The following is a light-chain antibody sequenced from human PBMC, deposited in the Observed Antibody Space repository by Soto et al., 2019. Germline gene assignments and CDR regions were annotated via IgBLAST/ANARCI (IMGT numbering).Light chain of an antibody. J-gene: IGLJ2*01. CDR1: SSDVGSYNL. CDR2: EGS. V-gene: IGLV2-23*03. CDR3: CSYAGSSTFAGV. Sequence: QSALTQPASVSGSPGQSITISCTGTSSDVGSYNLVSWYQQHPGKAPKLMIYEGSKRPSGVSNRFSGSKSGNTASLTISGLQAEDEADYYCCSYAGSSTFAGVFGGGTKVTVL.